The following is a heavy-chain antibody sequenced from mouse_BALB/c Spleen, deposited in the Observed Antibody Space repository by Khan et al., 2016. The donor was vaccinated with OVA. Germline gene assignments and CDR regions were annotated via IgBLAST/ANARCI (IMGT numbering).Heavy chain of an antibody. CDR3: TKPPYFYYVLGS. D-gene: IGHD2-10*01. CDR2: INIYTGEP. V-gene: IGHV9-3-1*01. CDR1: GYTFTNYG. J-gene: IGHJ4*01. Sequence: QIKLVKSGPELKKPGETVKISCKASGYTFTNYGMNWVKQAPGKGLKWMGWINIYTGEPTHADEFTGRFAFSLETAASTAYLQIDNHTNEDTATYFCTKPPYFYYVLGSWGQGTSVTVSS.